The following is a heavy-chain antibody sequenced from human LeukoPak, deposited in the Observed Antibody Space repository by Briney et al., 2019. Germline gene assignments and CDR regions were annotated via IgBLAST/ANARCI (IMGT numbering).Heavy chain of an antibody. D-gene: IGHD2/OR15-2a*01. CDR2: ISYDGSNK. CDR3: ARDPVFLYGMDV. J-gene: IGHJ6*02. CDR1: GFTFSSYA. Sequence: SGGSLRLSCAASGFTFSSYAMNWVRQAPGKGLEWVAVISYDGSNKYYADSVKGRFTISRDNSKNTLYLQMNSLRAEDTAVYYCARDPVFLYGMDVWGQGTTVTVSS. V-gene: IGHV3-30-3*01.